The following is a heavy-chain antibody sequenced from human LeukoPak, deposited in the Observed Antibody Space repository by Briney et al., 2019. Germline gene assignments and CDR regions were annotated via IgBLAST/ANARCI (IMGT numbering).Heavy chain of an antibody. V-gene: IGHV3-13*01. Sequence: GGSLRLSCAASGFTFSSYDMHWVRQATGKGLEWVSAIGTAGDTYYPGSVKGRFTISRENAKNSLYLQMNSLRAGDTAVYYCARTYDFGRGPPGDAFDNWGPGTLVTVSS. CDR3: ARTYDFGRGPPGDAFDN. CDR1: GFTFSSYD. J-gene: IGHJ3*02. CDR2: IGTAGDT. D-gene: IGHD3-3*01.